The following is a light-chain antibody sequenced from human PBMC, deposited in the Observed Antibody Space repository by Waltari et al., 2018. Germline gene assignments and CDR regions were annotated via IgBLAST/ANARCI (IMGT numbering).Light chain of an antibody. CDR3: HQRSNWPLT. Sequence: EIVLTQSPATLSLSPGERATLSCRASQSVDTYLAWYQHKPGQVPRLLIYDASNRATGIPARFSGSGSGAYFTLIISSLEPEDFAVYYCHQRSNWPLTFGGGTKVEIK. J-gene: IGKJ4*01. CDR1: QSVDTY. CDR2: DAS. V-gene: IGKV3-11*01.